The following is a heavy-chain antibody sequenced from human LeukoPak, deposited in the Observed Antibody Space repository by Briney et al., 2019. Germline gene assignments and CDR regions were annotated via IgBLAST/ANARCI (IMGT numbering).Heavy chain of an antibody. V-gene: IGHV4-34*01. CDR2: INHSGST. CDR3: ARKGPKVTIFGVVNRKTYMDV. Sequence: SETLSLTCAVYGGSFSGYYWSWIRQPPGKGPEWIGEINHSGSTNYNPSLKSRVTISVDTSKNQFSLKLSSVTAADAAVYYCARKGPKVTIFGVVNRKTYMDVWGKGTTVTVSS. D-gene: IGHD3-3*01. CDR1: GGSFSGYY. J-gene: IGHJ6*03.